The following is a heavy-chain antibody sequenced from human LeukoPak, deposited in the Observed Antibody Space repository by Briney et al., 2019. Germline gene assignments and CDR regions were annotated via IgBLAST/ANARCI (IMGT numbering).Heavy chain of an antibody. CDR1: GFSFNNYW. V-gene: IGHV3-7*01. CDR2: IMQDGSAK. CDR3: ARWAI. D-gene: IGHD1-26*01. J-gene: IGHJ4*02. Sequence: GSLRLSCAASGFSFNNYWMSWVRQAPGKGLEWVANIMQDGSAKYYVDSVKGRFTISRDNAKNSLYLQMNRLRAEDTAVYYCARWAIGGQGTLVTVSS.